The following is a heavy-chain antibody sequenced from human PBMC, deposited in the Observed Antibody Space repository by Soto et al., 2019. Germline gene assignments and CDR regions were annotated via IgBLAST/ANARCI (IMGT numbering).Heavy chain of an antibody. Sequence: GGSLRLSCSASGFTFSSDAMSCVRQAPGRGLEWVSGRSDTGGTTCSADSVKGRFTGSRDKCRDRSQLQNSNMRGEATAVYYRVNRGGSGCYGDFGCWG. CDR3: VNRGGSGCYGDFGC. V-gene: IGHV3-23*01. D-gene: IGHD5-12*01. J-gene: IGHJ4*01. CDR1: GFTFSSDA. CDR2: RSDTGGTT.